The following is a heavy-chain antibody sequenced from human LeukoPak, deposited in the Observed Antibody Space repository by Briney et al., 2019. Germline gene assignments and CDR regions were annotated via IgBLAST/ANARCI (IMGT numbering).Heavy chain of an antibody. CDR3: ARARARIAAAAHDY. CDR1: GFTFSSYS. Sequence: GGSLRLSCAASGFTFSSYSMNWVRQAPGKGLEWVSYISSSSSTIYYADSVKGRFTISRDNAKISLYLQMNSLRAEDTAVYYCARARARIAAAAHDYWGQGTLVTVSS. D-gene: IGHD6-13*01. V-gene: IGHV3-48*01. CDR2: ISSSSSTI. J-gene: IGHJ4*02.